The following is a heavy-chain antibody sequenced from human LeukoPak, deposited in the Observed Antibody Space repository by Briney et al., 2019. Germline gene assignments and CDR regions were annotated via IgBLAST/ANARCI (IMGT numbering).Heavy chain of an antibody. Sequence: SETLSLTCTVSGGSISSSSYYWGWIRQPPGKGLEWIGSIYSSGSTYYNPSLNSRVTISVDTSKNQFSLKLSSVTAADTAVYYCASHWALAAAGIWGQGTLVTVSS. CDR3: ASHWALAAAGI. D-gene: IGHD6-13*01. CDR2: IYSSGST. J-gene: IGHJ4*02. V-gene: IGHV4-39*01. CDR1: GGSISSSSYY.